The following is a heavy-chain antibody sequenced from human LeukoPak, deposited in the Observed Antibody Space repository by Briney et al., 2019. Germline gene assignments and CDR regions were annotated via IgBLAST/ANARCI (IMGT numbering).Heavy chain of an antibody. V-gene: IGHV4-39*01. D-gene: IGHD6-13*01. CDR2: LYNSAST. J-gene: IGHJ4*02. CDR3: ARNKTSTTAGTFDH. Sequence: PSETLSLTCTVSGASISSYTYYWGWIRQSPGKGLEWIGSLYNSASTHYNPSLKSRVTMAVDTSKNQFSLTLRSVTAADTAIYYCARNKTSTTAGTFDHWGRGALVTVSS. CDR1: GASISSYTYY.